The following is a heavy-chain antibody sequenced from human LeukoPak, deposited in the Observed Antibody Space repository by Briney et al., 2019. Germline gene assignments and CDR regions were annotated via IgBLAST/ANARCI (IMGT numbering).Heavy chain of an antibody. D-gene: IGHD2-8*01. Sequence: SQTLSLTCAVSGGSISSGGYSWSWIRQPPGKGLEWIGYIYHSGSTYYNPSLKSRVTISVDRSKNQFPPKLSSVTAADTAVYYCARGNGAFDIWGQGTMVTVSS. CDR1: GGSISSGGYS. CDR2: IYHSGST. CDR3: ARGNGAFDI. V-gene: IGHV4-30-2*01. J-gene: IGHJ3*02.